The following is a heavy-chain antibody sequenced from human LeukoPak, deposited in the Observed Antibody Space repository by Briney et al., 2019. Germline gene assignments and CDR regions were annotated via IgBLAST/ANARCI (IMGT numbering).Heavy chain of an antibody. V-gene: IGHV4-39*01. J-gene: IGHJ4*02. CDR1: GGSISSSSYY. CDR2: IYYSGST. CDR3: ARPYYYGSGSYYIDY. Sequence: PSETLSLTCTVSGGSISSSSYYWGWIRQPPGKGLEWIGSIYYSGSTYYNPSLKSRVTISVDTSKNQFSLKLSSVTAADTAVYYCARPYYYGSGSYYIDYWGQGTLVTVSS. D-gene: IGHD3-10*01.